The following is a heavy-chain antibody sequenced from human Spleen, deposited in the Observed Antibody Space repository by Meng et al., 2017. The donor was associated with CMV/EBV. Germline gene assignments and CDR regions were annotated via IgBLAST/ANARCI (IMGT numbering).Heavy chain of an antibody. D-gene: IGHD2-8*01. J-gene: IGHJ4*02. CDR1: CSVTNYY. CDR2: IYIIGIT. CDR3: AKGRVAGSFYLNGFDY. V-gene: IGHV4-4*07. Sequence: ESGPVPVNAFDSPPPTSMCLGCSVTNYYLGWFPDAAGKGLEWIGLIYIIGITLYNPSFKIRVIMSVDTSKNPFSLKLSFVTAADTAVYYCAKGRVAGSFYLNGFDYWGRGALVTVSS.